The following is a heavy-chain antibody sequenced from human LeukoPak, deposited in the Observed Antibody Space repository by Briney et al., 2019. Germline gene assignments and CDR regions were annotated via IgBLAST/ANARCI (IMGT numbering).Heavy chain of an antibody. Sequence: GGSLRLSCAASGFTFSSYGMHWVRQAPGKGLEWVAVISYDGSNKYYADSVKGRFTISRDNAKNSLYLQMNSLRAEDTAVYYCARGDCSSTSCEEGIYYYYGMDVWGQGTTVTVSS. J-gene: IGHJ6*02. CDR2: ISYDGSNK. D-gene: IGHD2-2*01. CDR1: GFTFSSYG. V-gene: IGHV3-30*03. CDR3: ARGDCSSTSCEEGIYYYYGMDV.